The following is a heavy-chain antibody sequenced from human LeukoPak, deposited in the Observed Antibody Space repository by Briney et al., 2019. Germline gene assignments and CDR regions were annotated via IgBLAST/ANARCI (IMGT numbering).Heavy chain of an antibody. Sequence: GGSLRLSCAASGFTFSSYWVTWVRQAPGKGLEWVANINQDGSEKFYADSVTGRFTISRDNAKNSLYLQMNSLKTEDTAVYYCTREGRSSWYQYYFDYWGQGTLVTVSS. CDR3: TREGRSSWYQYYFDY. CDR1: GFTFSSYW. CDR2: INQDGSEK. J-gene: IGHJ4*02. V-gene: IGHV3-7*03. D-gene: IGHD6-13*01.